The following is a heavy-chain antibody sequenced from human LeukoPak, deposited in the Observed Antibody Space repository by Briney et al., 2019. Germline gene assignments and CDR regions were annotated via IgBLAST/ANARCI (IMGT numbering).Heavy chain of an antibody. V-gene: IGHV4-61*02. CDR1: GGSISSGSYY. D-gene: IGHD6-13*01. Sequence: PSETLSLTCTVSGGSISSGSYYLSWIRQPAGKGLEWIGRIYTSGSTNYNPSLKSRVTISVDTSKNQFSLKLSSVTAADTAVYYCAREAASRPTPFDYWGQGTLVTVSS. J-gene: IGHJ4*02. CDR3: AREAASRPTPFDY. CDR2: IYTSGST.